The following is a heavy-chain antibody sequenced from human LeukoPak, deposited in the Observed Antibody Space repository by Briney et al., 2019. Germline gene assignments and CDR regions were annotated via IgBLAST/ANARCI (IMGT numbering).Heavy chain of an antibody. V-gene: IGHV3-30-3*01. CDR3: AKAKLRGGSYDWFDP. D-gene: IGHD3-16*01. Sequence: PGGSLRLSCAASGFTFSSYAMHWVRQAPGKGLEWVAVISYDGSNKYYADSVKGRFTISRDNSKNTLYLQMNSLRAEDTAVYYCAKAKLRGGSYDWFDPWGQGTLVTVSS. J-gene: IGHJ5*02. CDR2: ISYDGSNK. CDR1: GFTFSSYA.